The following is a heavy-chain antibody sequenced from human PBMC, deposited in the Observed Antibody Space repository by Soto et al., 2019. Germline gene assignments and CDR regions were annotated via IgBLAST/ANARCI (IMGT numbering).Heavy chain of an antibody. CDR2: IIPIFGTS. V-gene: IGHV1-69*01. CDR1: GGTFSNYA. J-gene: IGHJ5*02. D-gene: IGHD5-12*01. Sequence: QVQLVQSGAELKKPGSSVKVSCKSSGGTFSNYAITWVRQAPGQGLEWMGGIIPIFGTSNYAQKFQGRVTFTADESITTTYMELSSLKSADTAVYYCASRPRNGYNTWGQGTLVTVSS. CDR3: ASRPRNGYNT.